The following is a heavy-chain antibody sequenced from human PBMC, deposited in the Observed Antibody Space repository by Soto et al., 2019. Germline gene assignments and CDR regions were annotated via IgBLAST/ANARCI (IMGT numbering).Heavy chain of an antibody. V-gene: IGHV3-53*04. Sequence: GGSLRLSCAASGFTVSSYYMSWVRQAPGKGLEWVSVLYTGGSTYYADSVNGRFTISRHNSENTLYLQMNSLRVGDTAVYYCARGDLTDVWGKGTTVTVSS. J-gene: IGHJ6*04. CDR2: LYTGGST. CDR3: ARGDLTDV. CDR1: GFTVSSYY.